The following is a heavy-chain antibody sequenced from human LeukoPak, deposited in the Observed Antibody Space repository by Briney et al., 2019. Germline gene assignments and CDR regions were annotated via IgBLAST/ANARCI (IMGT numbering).Heavy chain of an antibody. CDR1: GFTFSGYE. J-gene: IGHJ4*02. CDR2: ISSSVGTI. CDR3: ARGWRSDY. D-gene: IGHD3-3*01. Sequence: AGSLRLSCLASGFTFSGYEMNWFRQAPGKGLEWVSYISSSVGTIFHADSVKGRFTISRDNAKNSLYLQMNSLRTEDTAIYYCARGWRSDYWGQGALVTVSS. V-gene: IGHV3-48*03.